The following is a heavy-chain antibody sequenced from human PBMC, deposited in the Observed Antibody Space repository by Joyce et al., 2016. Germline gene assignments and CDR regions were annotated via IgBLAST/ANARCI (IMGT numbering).Heavy chain of an antibody. J-gene: IGHJ3*02. CDR1: GSIFSGYA. CDR2: ISYDGPNK. Sequence: QEQLEESGGGVVEPGTSLRLSCTASGSIFSGYAMNWVRQVQGKGLEWVAIISYDGPNKFYADSVRGRFTISRDNYKNTLFLQMNSLTIEDAGVYYCARRSGIPAGRRPGAFDMWGQGTVVTVSS. V-gene: IGHV3-30*04. D-gene: IGHD6-13*01. CDR3: ARRSGIPAGRRPGAFDM.